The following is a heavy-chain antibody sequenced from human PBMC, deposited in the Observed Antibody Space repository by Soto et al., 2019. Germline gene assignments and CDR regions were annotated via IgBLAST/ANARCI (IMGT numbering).Heavy chain of an antibody. CDR3: ARSSGWYFDI. Sequence: GGSLRLSCASSGFTFSTYAMAWVRQAPGKGLEWVSGVSASGLNTDYADPVKGRFYISRDNSKNSLYLQMNSLRAEDTAVYYCARSSGWYFDIWGQGTMVTVSS. CDR2: VSASGLNT. J-gene: IGHJ3*02. V-gene: IGHV3-23*01. CDR1: GFTFSTYA. D-gene: IGHD6-19*01.